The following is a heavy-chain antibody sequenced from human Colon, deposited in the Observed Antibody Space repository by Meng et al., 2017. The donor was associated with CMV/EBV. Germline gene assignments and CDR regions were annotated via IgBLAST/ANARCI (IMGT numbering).Heavy chain of an antibody. D-gene: IGHD3-9*01. J-gene: IGHJ5*02. Sequence: QVQLQESGPGLVKPSDTLSLTCTLSGGFISSFHWSWIRQSPGKGLEWIAHMYYTGNTKYNPSLKSRLAITLDTPKNQFSLTLSSVTAADTAVYYCAGTFYDKSTGLTGWLDPWGQGTLVTVSS. CDR3: AGTFYDKSTGLTGWLDP. CDR2: MYYTGNT. CDR1: GGFISSFH. V-gene: IGHV4-59*08.